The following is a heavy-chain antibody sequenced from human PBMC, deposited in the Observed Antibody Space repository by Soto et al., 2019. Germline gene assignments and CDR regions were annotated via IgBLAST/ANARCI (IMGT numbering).Heavy chain of an antibody. V-gene: IGHV1-8*01. J-gene: IGHJ4*02. CDR2: MNPNSGNT. CDR3: ARDDEGGSYCDLGY. CDR1: GYTFTSYD. Sequence: ASVKVSCKASGYTFTSYDINLVRQATGQGLEWMGWMNPNSGNTGYAQKFQGRVTMTRNTSISTAYMELNSLRTEDTAIYYCARDDEGGSYCDLGYWGQGTLVTVSS. D-gene: IGHD3-10*01.